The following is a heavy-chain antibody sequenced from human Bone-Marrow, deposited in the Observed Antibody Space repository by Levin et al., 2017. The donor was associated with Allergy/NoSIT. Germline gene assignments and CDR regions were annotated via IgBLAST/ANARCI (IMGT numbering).Heavy chain of an antibody. J-gene: IGHJ4*02. CDR1: GGSIATYY. CDR3: ARTSGSTYYVDY. V-gene: IGHV4-59*01. CDR2: IQSGST. Sequence: ASETLSLTCSVSGGSIATYYWTWIRQPPGKGLEWIGYIQSGSTTSDPSLKSRVSMSVDTSKNQFSLKLTSVTAADTAIYYCARTSGSTYYVDYWGQGTLVTVSS. D-gene: IGHD3-10*01.